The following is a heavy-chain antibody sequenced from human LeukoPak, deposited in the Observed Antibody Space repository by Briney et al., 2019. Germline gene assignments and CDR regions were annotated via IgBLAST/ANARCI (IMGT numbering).Heavy chain of an antibody. V-gene: IGHV1-18*01. Sequence: GASGKVSCKSSGYTFTSFGISWVRQAPGQGLEWMGWISGETGDTSYSRNLQGRGTMTTDTSTSTAYVELRSLRSDDTGVYYCVRGTIAARGADFDHWGQGTLVTVSS. J-gene: IGHJ4*02. CDR3: VRGTIAARGADFDH. CDR1: GYTFTSFG. CDR2: ISGETGDT. D-gene: IGHD6-6*01.